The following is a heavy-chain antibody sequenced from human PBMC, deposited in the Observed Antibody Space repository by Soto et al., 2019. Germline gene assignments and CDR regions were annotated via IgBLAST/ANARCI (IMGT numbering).Heavy chain of an antibody. CDR3: ASSYGSGSYYNPLGYFDY. D-gene: IGHD3-10*01. CDR2: IYPGDSDT. CDR1: GYSFTNYW. J-gene: IGHJ4*02. V-gene: IGHV5-51*01. Sequence: GESLKISCKGSGYSFTNYWIGWVRQMPGKGLEWMGIIYPGDSDTRYSPSFQGQVTISADKSISTAYLQWSSLKASDTAMYYCASSYGSGSYYNPLGYFDYWGQGTLVTVSS.